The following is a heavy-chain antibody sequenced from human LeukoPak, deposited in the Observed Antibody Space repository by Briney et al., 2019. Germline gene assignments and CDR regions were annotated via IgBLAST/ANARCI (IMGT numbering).Heavy chain of an antibody. CDR2: IHTSGST. J-gene: IGHJ4*02. CDR1: GGSLSGYY. V-gene: IGHV4-4*09. CDR3: ARLRGPWYVDS. D-gene: IGHD4-17*01. Sequence: PSETLSLTCTVSGGSLSGYYWSWFRQPPGKALEWIAYIHTSGSTKYNPSLKSRVTISEDMSKNQFSLKMSSVTAADTAVYCARLRGPWYVDSWGQETLVIVSS.